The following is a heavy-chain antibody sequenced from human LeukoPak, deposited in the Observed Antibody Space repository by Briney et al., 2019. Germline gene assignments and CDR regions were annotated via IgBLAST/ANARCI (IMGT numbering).Heavy chain of an antibody. CDR2: IDYSGST. J-gene: IGHJ5*02. CDR3: ARDTVATNRGIWFDT. CDR1: GGSISSSSYY. Sequence: PSETLSLTCTVSGGSISSSSYYWGWIRQPPGKGLEWIGSIDYSGSTYYNLSLKSRLTISVDTSKNQFSLRLSSLTAADTAVYYCARDTVATNRGIWFDTWGQGTLVTVSS. D-gene: IGHD5-12*01. V-gene: IGHV4-39*07.